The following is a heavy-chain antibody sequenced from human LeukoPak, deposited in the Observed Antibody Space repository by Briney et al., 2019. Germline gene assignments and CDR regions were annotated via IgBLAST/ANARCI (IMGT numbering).Heavy chain of an antibody. D-gene: IGHD2-15*01. V-gene: IGHV1-24*01. CDR2: FDPEDGET. Sequence: GASVKVSCKVSGYTLTELSMHWVRQAPGKGLEWMGGFDPEDGETIYAQKFQGRVTMTEDTSTDTAYMELSSLRSEDTAVYYCATSSRLYCSGGSCYYGYGMDVWGQGTTVTVSS. J-gene: IGHJ6*02. CDR1: GYTLTELS. CDR3: ATSSRLYCSGGSCYYGYGMDV.